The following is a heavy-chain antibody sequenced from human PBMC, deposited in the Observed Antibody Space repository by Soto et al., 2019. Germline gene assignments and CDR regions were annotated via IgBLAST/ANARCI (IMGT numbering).Heavy chain of an antibody. CDR3: ARNWGYRGYQLKTYYYCMDV. J-gene: IGHJ6*03. CDR2: IDDSEST. Sequence: QVQLQESGPGLVKPSGTLSLTCAVSGGSISSDNWWSWVRQPPGKGLEWIGEIDDSESTNYNPSLKSRVTISVDRSRDQFSLRLSSVTAAATAVYYCARNWGYRGYQLKTYYYCMDVWGKGTTVTVSS. D-gene: IGHD5-12*01. CDR1: GGSISSDNW. V-gene: IGHV4-4*02.